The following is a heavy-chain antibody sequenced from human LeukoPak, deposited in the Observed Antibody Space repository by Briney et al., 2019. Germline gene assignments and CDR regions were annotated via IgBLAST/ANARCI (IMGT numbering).Heavy chain of an antibody. V-gene: IGHV4-34*01. CDR3: ARTPLVGATRGMFDY. Sequence: SETLSLTCAVYGGSFSGYYWSWIRQPPGKGLEWIGEINHSGSTNYNPSLKSRVTISVDTSKNQFSLKLSSVTAADTAVYYCARTPLVGATRGMFDYWGQGTLVTVSS. CDR2: INHSGST. D-gene: IGHD1-26*01. J-gene: IGHJ4*02. CDR1: GGSFSGYY.